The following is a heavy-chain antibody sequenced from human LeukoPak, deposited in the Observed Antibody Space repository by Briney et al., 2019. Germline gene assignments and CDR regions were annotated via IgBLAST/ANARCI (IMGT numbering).Heavy chain of an antibody. CDR1: GGSISSGSYY. Sequence: SQTLSLTCTVSGGSISSGSYYWSWIRQPAGKGLEWIGRIHTSGITNYNPSLKSRVTISVDTSKNQISLKLSSVTAADTAVYYCARDRYYDSSGYAFDIWGQGTMVTVSS. CDR2: IHTSGIT. V-gene: IGHV4-61*02. J-gene: IGHJ3*02. D-gene: IGHD3-22*01. CDR3: ARDRYYDSSGYAFDI.